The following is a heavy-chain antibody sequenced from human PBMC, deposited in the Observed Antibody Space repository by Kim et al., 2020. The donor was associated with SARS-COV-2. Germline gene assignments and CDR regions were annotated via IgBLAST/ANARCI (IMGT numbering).Heavy chain of an antibody. J-gene: IGHJ6*02. V-gene: IGHV4-4*02. D-gene: IGHD3-10*01. CDR1: GGSISSSNW. CDR3: ASSGAYYGMDV. CDR2: IYHSWST. Sequence: SETLSLTCAVSGGSISSSNWWSWVRQPPGKGLEWIGEIYHSWSTNYNPSLKRRVTISVDKSKNQFSQKLSSVTAADTAVYYCASSGAYYGMDVWGQGNTVTVSS.